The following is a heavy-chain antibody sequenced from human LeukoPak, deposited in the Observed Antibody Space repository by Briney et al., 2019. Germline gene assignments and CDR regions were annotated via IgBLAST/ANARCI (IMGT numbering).Heavy chain of an antibody. CDR3: ARGDYDILTGYSYNWFDP. D-gene: IGHD3-9*01. J-gene: IGHJ5*02. CDR2: INPSGGST. CDR1: GYTFTSYY. V-gene: IGHV1-46*01. Sequence: GASVTVSCKASGYTFTSYYMHWVRQAPGQGLEWMGIINPSGGSTGYAQKFQGRVTMTRDTSTSTVYMELSSLRSEDTAVYYCARGDYDILTGYSYNWFDPWGQGTLVTVSS.